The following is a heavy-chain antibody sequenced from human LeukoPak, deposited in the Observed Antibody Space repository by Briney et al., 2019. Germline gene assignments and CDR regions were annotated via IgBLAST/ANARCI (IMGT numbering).Heavy chain of an antibody. CDR1: GFTFSSYS. V-gene: IGHV3-21*01. Sequence: GGSLRLSCAASGFTFSSYSMNWVRQAPGKGLEWVSSISSSSSYIYYADSVKGRFTISRDNAKNSLYLQMNSLRAEDTAVYYCARRHTDFIVVATRGDGDAFDIWGQGTMVTVSS. J-gene: IGHJ3*02. CDR2: ISSSSSYI. D-gene: IGHD1-26*01. CDR3: ARRHTDFIVVATRGDGDAFDI.